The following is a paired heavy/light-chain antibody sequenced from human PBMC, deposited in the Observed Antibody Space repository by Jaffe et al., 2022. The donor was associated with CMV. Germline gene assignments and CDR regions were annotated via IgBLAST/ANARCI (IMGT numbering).Heavy chain of an antibody. CDR3: ARDLGSPAFDI. V-gene: IGHV3-72*01. J-gene: IGHJ3*02. Sequence: EVQLVESGGGLVQPGGSLRLSCAASGFTFSDYYMDWVRQAPGKGLEWVGRTRDKAHSYTTEYAASVKGRFTISRDDSKNSLYLQMNSLKTEDTAVYYCARDLGSPAFDIWGQGTMVTVSS. D-gene: IGHD7-27*01. CDR2: TRDKAHSYTT. CDR1: GFTFSDYY.
Light chain of an antibody. Sequence: DIQMTQSPSSLSASVGDRVTITCRASQGIRNELGWYQQKPGKAPKRLIHAASSLQNGVPSRFSGSGSGTEFTLTISSLQPEDFATYYCLQHNSYPWTFGQGTKVEIK. CDR2: AAS. CDR3: LQHNSYPWT. V-gene: IGKV1-17*01. J-gene: IGKJ1*01. CDR1: QGIRNE.